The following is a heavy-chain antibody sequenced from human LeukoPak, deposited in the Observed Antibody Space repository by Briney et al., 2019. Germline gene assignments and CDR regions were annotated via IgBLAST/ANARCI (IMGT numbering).Heavy chain of an antibody. CDR2: ITGSGGYI. J-gene: IGHJ4*02. Sequence: GRSLRLSCAASGFTFRSYRMNWVRQAPGKGLEWVSSITGSGGYIYYADSLKGRFTISRDNAKNSLYLQMNSLRAEDTAVYYCARDTGSSSRFDYWGQGALVTVSS. V-gene: IGHV3-21*01. CDR3: ARDTGSSSRFDY. D-gene: IGHD6-13*01. CDR1: GFTFRSYR.